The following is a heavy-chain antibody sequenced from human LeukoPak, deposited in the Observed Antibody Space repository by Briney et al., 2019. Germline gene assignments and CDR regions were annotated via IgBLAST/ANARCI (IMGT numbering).Heavy chain of an antibody. J-gene: IGHJ4*02. CDR3: TTEDSSGR. D-gene: IGHD3-22*01. CDR1: GFTFSNAW. V-gene: IGHV3-15*01. Sequence: GGSLRLSCAAAGFTFSNAWMSWVRQPARKGLEWVGRIKTKTDGGTTEYAAAVTGRFTTSRDASKNTLYLQMNSLKTEDTAVYYSTTEDSSGRWGQGTLVTVSS. CDR2: IKTKTDGGTT.